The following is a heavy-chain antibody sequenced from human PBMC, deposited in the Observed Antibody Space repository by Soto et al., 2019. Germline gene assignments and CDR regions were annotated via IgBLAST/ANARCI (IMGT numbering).Heavy chain of an antibody. CDR1: GGTFSSYT. CDR2: IIPILGIA. Sequence: QVQLVQSGAEVKKPGSSVKVSCKASGGTFSSYTISWVRQAPGQGREWMGRIIPILGIANYAQKFQVRVTITADKSTSTAYMELSSLRSEDTAVYYCARGVEGGYWGQGTLVTVSS. J-gene: IGHJ4*02. D-gene: IGHD3-16*01. V-gene: IGHV1-69*02. CDR3: ARGVEGGY.